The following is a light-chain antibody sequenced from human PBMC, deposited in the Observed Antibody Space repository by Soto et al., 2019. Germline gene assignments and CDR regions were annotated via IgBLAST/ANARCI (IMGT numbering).Light chain of an antibody. CDR1: QRVSSNY. CDR3: QQYGRSPMFT. V-gene: IGKV3-20*01. J-gene: IGKJ2*01. CDR2: GAS. Sequence: EIVLTQSPGTLSLSPGERATLSCRASQRVSSNYLAWYQQKTGQDPRLLIYGASRGAAGIPDRFSSSGSGTDFTLTISRLEPEDFAVYFCQQYGRSPMFTFGQGTKVDIK.